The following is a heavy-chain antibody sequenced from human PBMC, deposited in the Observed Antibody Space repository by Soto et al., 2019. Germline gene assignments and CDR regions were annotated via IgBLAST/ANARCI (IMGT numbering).Heavy chain of an antibody. CDR2: INHSGST. CDR1: GGSFSGYY. CDR3: ARALPGTRYWNYESGYYYYMDV. V-gene: IGHV4-34*01. J-gene: IGHJ6*03. D-gene: IGHD1-7*01. Sequence: TSETLSLTCAVYGGSFSGYYWSWIRQPPGKGLEWIGEINHSGSTNYNPSLKSRVTISVDTSKNQFSLKLSSVTAADTAVYYCARALPGTRYWNYESGYYYYMDVWGKGTTVTVSS.